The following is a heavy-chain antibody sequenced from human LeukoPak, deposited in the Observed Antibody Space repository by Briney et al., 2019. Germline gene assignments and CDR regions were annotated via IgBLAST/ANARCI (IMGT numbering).Heavy chain of an antibody. J-gene: IGHJ4*02. Sequence: PSQTLSLTCTVSGXSISSGGYYWSWIRQHPGKGPEWIGYIYYSGSTYYNPSLKSRVTISVDTSKNQFSLKLSSVTAADTAVYYCARGARYYDSSGFPSDALDYWGQGTLVTVSS. D-gene: IGHD3-22*01. CDR3: ARGARYYDSSGFPSDALDY. CDR2: IYYSGST. V-gene: IGHV4-31*03. CDR1: GXSISSGGYY.